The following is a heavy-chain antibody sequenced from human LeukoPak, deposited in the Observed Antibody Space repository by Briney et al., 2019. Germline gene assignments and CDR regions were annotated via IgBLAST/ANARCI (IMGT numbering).Heavy chain of an antibody. V-gene: IGHV4-31*03. CDR1: GGSIRSSGHY. D-gene: IGHD2-21*02. CDR3: ARARDVCGGGCPEVANWFDP. Sequence: SETLSLTCTISGGSIRSSGHYWTWIRQHPEKGLEWIGYISHSGNTYYNPSLKTRISISLGTSSNHFSLRLSSVTAADTAVYYCARARDVCGGGCPEVANWFDPWGQGTLVTVSS. CDR2: ISHSGNT. J-gene: IGHJ5*02.